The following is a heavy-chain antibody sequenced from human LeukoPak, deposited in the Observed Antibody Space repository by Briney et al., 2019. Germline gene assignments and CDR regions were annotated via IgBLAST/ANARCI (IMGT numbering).Heavy chain of an antibody. V-gene: IGHV3-23*01. CDR1: GFTFSSYA. CDR2: ISGSGGST. J-gene: IGHJ4*02. Sequence: PGGSLRLSCAASGFTFSSYAMSWVLQAPGKGLECVSAISGSGGSTYYADSVRGRFTISRDNSKNTLYLQMNNLRAEDTAVYYCAKVYSGSYTTYYFDYWGQGTLVTVSS. CDR3: AKVYSGSYTTYYFDY. D-gene: IGHD1-26*01.